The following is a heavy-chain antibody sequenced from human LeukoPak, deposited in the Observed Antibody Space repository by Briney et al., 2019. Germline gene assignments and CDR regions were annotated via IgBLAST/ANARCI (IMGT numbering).Heavy chain of an antibody. CDR1: GFTFDDYA. CDR3: VKDIRGYYYYGMDV. V-gene: IGHV3-9*01. D-gene: IGHD3-10*01. Sequence: HPGGSLRLSCAASGFTFDDYAMHWVRQAPGKGLEWVSGITWNSGSIGYADSVKGRFTVSRDNAKSSLYLQMNSLRAEDTAFYYCVKDIRGYYYYGMDVWGQGTTVTVSS. J-gene: IGHJ6*02. CDR2: ITWNSGSI.